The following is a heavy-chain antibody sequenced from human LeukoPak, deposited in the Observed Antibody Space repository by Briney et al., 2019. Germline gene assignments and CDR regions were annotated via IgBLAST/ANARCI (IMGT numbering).Heavy chain of an antibody. J-gene: IGHJ4*02. CDR2: INGDGSST. D-gene: IGHD2-2*01. V-gene: IGHV3-74*01. CDR1: GFTFSTYW. Sequence: GGSLRLSCAASGFTFSTYWMHWVRQAPGKGLVWVSGINGDGSSTTYADSVKGRFTISRDNTKNTLYLQMNSLRAEDTAVYYCAKRDCTSTSCPFGFWGQGTLVTVSS. CDR3: AKRDCTSTSCPFGF.